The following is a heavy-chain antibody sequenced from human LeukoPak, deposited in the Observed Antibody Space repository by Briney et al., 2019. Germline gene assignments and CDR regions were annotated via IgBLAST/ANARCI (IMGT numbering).Heavy chain of an antibody. V-gene: IGHV7-4-1*02. CDR3: ARDRRIAAPKNKNWFDP. D-gene: IGHD6-6*01. CDR1: GYTFTSYA. CDR2: INTNTGNP. Sequence: ASVKVSCKSSGYTFTSYAMNWVRQAPGQGLEWMGWINTNTGNPTYAQGFTGRFVFSLDTSVSTAYLQISSLKAEDTAVYYCARDRRIAAPKNKNWFDPWGQGTLVTVSS. J-gene: IGHJ5*02.